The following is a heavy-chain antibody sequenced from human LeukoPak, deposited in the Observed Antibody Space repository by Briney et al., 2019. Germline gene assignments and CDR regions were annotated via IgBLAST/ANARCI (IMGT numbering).Heavy chain of an antibody. Sequence: PGGSLRLSCVASGFTVSSNYMSWARQAPRKGLERVSVIYSGGSTYYADYVKGRFTISRDNSKNTLYLQMNSLRAEDTAVYYCASGSGSYRTPYYYMDVWGTGTTVTVSS. V-gene: IGHV3-53*01. CDR2: IYSGGST. D-gene: IGHD3-10*01. J-gene: IGHJ6*03. CDR1: GFTVSSNY. CDR3: ASGSGSYRTPYYYMDV.